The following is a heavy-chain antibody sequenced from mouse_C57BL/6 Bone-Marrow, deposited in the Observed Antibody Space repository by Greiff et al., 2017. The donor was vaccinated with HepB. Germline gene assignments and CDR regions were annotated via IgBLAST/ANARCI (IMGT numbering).Heavy chain of an antibody. CDR1: GFTFSSYG. CDR3: ARPDY. Sequence: EVKLQESGGDLVKPGGSLKLSCAASGFTFSSYGMSWVRQTPDKRLEWAATISSGGSYTYYPDSVKGRFTISRDNAKNTLYLQMSSLKSEDTAMYYCARPDYWGQGTTLTVSS. CDR2: ISSGGSYT. V-gene: IGHV5-6*01. J-gene: IGHJ2*01.